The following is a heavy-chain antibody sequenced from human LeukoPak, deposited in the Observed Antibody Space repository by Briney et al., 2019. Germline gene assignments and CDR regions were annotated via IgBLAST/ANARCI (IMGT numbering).Heavy chain of an antibody. CDR2: IYYSGST. J-gene: IGHJ4*02. Sequence: SETLSLTCTVSGGSISSSSYYWGWIRQPPGKGLEWIGSIYYSGSTYYNPSLKSRVTISVDTSKNQFSLKLSSLTATDTAVYYCASPHDSVEDSWYSSSWYYFDYWGQGTLVTVSS. D-gene: IGHD6-13*01. V-gene: IGHV4-39*01. CDR1: GGSISSSSYY. CDR3: ASPHDSVEDSWYSSSWYYFDY.